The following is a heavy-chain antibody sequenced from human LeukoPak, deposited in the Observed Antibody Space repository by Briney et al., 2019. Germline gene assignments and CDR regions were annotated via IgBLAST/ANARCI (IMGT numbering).Heavy chain of an antibody. CDR1: GFTVSSNY. J-gene: IGHJ4*02. V-gene: IGHV3-53*05. CDR2: IYSGGST. D-gene: IGHD2-2*01. Sequence: GGSLTLSCAASGFTVSSNYMSWVSQAPGKGLEWVSVIYSGGSTYYADSVKGRFTISRDNSKNTLYLQMNSLRAEDTAVYYCAKNHQLLSLDYWGQGTLVTVSS. CDR3: AKNHQLLSLDY.